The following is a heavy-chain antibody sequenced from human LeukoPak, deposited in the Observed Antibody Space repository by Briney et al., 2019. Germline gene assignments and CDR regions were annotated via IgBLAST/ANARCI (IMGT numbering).Heavy chain of an antibody. D-gene: IGHD1-26*01. Sequence: GGSLSLYCAASWLHFSASWMRWVRNTLEKVMEFMVNLNRASSVKNYVDSVKCLFSISRDNAKKSLFLELNRRRDDDTAVFYCARDPGASDFDLWCQGSLVTVTT. J-gene: IGHJ4*02. CDR2: LNRASSVK. V-gene: IGHV3-7*01. CDR3: ARDPGASDFDL. CDR1: WLHFSASW.